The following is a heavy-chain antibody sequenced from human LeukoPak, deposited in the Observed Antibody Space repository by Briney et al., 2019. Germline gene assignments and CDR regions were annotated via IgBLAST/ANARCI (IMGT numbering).Heavy chain of an antibody. Sequence: VASVKVSCKASGGTFSSYAISWVRQAPGQGLEWMGGIIPIFGTANYAQKLQGRVTMTTDTSTSTAYMELRSLRSDDTAVYYCARDLVAYARYYDSSGYYWGQGTLVTVSS. CDR1: GGTFSSYA. J-gene: IGHJ4*02. V-gene: IGHV1-69*05. D-gene: IGHD3-22*01. CDR2: IIPIFGTA. CDR3: ARDLVAYARYYDSSGYY.